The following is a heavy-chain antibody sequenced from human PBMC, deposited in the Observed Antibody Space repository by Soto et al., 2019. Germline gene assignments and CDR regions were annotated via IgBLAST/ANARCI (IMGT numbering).Heavy chain of an antibody. CDR3: AKTYSNYDRMYYYGMDV. Sequence: GESLKISCAASGFTFSSYGMHWVRQAPGKGLEWVAVISYDGSNKYYADSVKGRFTISRDNSKNTLYLQMNSLRAEDTAVYYCAKTYSNYDRMYYYGMDVWGQGTTVTVSS. CDR2: ISYDGSNK. D-gene: IGHD4-4*01. V-gene: IGHV3-30*18. J-gene: IGHJ6*02. CDR1: GFTFSSYG.